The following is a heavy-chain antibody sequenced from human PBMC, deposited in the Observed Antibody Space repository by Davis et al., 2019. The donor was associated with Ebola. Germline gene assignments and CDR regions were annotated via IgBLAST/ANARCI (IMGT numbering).Heavy chain of an antibody. CDR3: ARDVRGITGPSEY. Sequence: ASVKVSCKASAYTFISYGISSVRQAPGQGLEWMGWISAYHGNTNYAQKVQGRITMTTDTSTSTAYMELRSLRSDDTARYYCARDVRGITGPSEYWGQGTLVTVSS. J-gene: IGHJ4*02. CDR2: ISAYHGNT. D-gene: IGHD1-1*01. V-gene: IGHV1-18*01. CDR1: AYTFISYG.